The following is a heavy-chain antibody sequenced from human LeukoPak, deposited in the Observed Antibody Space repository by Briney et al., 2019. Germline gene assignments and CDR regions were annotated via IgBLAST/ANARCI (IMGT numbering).Heavy chain of an antibody. Sequence: GGSLRLSCAAPGFTFSNYWMHWGRQDPGKGLVWVSFINPDGSTTNYADSVTGRFPISRDNAKNALYLQMNRLRAEDTAVYYCAKDLHYGSADYWGQGTLVTVSS. J-gene: IGHJ4*02. CDR1: GFTFSNYW. CDR3: AKDLHYGSADY. CDR2: INPDGSTT. D-gene: IGHD3-10*01. V-gene: IGHV3-74*01.